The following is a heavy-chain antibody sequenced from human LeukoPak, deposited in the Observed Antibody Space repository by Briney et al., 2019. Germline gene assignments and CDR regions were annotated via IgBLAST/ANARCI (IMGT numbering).Heavy chain of an antibody. CDR1: GFTFSSYG. Sequence: GGSLRLSCAASGFTFSSYGMHWVRQAPGKGLEWVAVISYDGSNKYYADSVKGRFTISRDNSKNTLYLQMNNLRAEDTAVYYCAKDHGWELDDGTITNFDYWGQGTLVTVSS. V-gene: IGHV3-30*18. CDR2: ISYDGSNK. J-gene: IGHJ4*01. D-gene: IGHD1-26*01. CDR3: AKDHGWELDDGTITNFDY.